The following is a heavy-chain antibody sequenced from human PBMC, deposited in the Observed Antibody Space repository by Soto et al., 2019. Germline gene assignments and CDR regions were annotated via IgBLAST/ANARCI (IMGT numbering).Heavy chain of an antibody. Sequence: GSLSLSCAASGFTFDDYTMHWVRQAPGKGLEWVSLISWDGGSTYYADSVKGRFTISRDNSKNSLYLQMNSLRTEDTALYYCAKDAYSGYSNGGYYFDYWGQGT. CDR3: AKDAYSGYSNGGYYFDY. V-gene: IGHV3-43*01. D-gene: IGHD5-12*01. CDR2: ISWDGGST. CDR1: GFTFDDYT. J-gene: IGHJ4*02.